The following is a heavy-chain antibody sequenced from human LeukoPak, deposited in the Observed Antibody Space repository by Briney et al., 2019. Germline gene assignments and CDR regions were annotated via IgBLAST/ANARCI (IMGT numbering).Heavy chain of an antibody. V-gene: IGHV4-59*01. CDR1: GGSISRYY. CDR3: ARDSRQQLVNNWFDP. Sequence: SETLSLTCTVSGGSISRYYWNWFRQPPGKGLEWIGYIYYSGSTNYNPSLKSRVTISVDMSKNQFSLKLYSVTTADTAVYYCARDSRQQLVNNWFDPWGQGTLVTVSS. D-gene: IGHD6-13*01. CDR2: IYYSGST. J-gene: IGHJ5*02.